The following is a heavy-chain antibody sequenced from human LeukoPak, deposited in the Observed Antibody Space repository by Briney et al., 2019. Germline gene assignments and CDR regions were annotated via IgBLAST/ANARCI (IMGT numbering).Heavy chain of an antibody. J-gene: IGHJ5*02. CDR3: ARDLLMVYAIDEQSRNWFDP. Sequence: PGGSLRLSCAASGFTLSSYSMNWVRQAPGKGLEWVSSISSSSSYIYYADSVKGRFTISRDNAKNSLYLQMNSLRAEDTAVYYCARDLLMVYAIDEQSRNWFDPWGQGTLVTVSS. CDR1: GFTLSSYS. D-gene: IGHD2-8*01. V-gene: IGHV3-21*01. CDR2: ISSSSSYI.